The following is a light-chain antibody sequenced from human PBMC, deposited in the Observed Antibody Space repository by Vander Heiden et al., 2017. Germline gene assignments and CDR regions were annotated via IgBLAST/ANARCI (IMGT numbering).Light chain of an antibody. CDR1: QRLLHVNGYND. CDR3: MQSRQIPLT. V-gene: IGKV2-28*01. CDR2: LGF. J-gene: IGKJ4*01. Sequence: EIVLTQSPVSLPVTPGMSASMSCRASQRLLHVNGYNDLAWYRQKPGQSPQLLIYLGFTRPSGVPDRFTGSGSGRDFTLKISKVEAADVGVYYCMQSRQIPLTFGGGT.